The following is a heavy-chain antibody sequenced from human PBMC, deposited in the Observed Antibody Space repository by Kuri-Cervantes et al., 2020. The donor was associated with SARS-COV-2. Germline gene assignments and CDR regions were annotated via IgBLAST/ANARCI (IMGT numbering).Heavy chain of an antibody. CDR3: ATSSPFQVPNMFDP. V-gene: IGHV1-24*01. CDR2: FDPEDGET. CDR1: GYTLTELS. Sequence: ASVKVSCKVSGYTLTELSMRWVRQDPGKGLEWIGGFDPEDGETVYAQKFQGRVTMTEDTSTDTAYMDLSSLRSEDTAVNYSATSSPFQVPNMFDPWGQGTLVTVSS. J-gene: IGHJ5*02. D-gene: IGHD1/OR15-1a*01.